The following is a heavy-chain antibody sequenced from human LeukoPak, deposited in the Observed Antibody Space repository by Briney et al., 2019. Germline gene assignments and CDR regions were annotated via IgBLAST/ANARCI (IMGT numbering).Heavy chain of an antibody. D-gene: IGHD1-26*01. CDR2: IYHSGNT. CDR3: VRAGRANWEVQVDY. CDR1: GGSTSNYY. Sequence: PSETLSLTCTVAGGSTSNYYWSWIRQPPGKGLEWIGYIYHSGNTNYNPSLKSRVAISVDTSKNQFSLRLSSVTAADTAVYYCVRAGRANWEVQVDYWGQGTLVTVSS. J-gene: IGHJ4*02. V-gene: IGHV4-59*01.